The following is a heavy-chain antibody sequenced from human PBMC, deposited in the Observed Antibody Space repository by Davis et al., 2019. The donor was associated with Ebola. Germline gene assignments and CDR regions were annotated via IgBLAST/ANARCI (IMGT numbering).Heavy chain of an antibody. J-gene: IGHJ6*04. Sequence: SVKVSCKASGYTFTSYAMNWVRQAPGQGLEWMGGIIPIFGTANYAQKFQGRVTITADESTSTAYMELSSLRSEDTAVYYCAREGDYGGPLVLLDGMDVWGKGTTVTVSS. CDR2: IIPIFGTA. CDR3: AREGDYGGPLVLLDGMDV. D-gene: IGHD4-23*01. CDR1: GYTFTSYA. V-gene: IGHV1-69*13.